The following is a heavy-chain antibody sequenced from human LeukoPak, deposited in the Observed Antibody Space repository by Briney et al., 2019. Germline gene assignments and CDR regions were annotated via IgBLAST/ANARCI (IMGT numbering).Heavy chain of an antibody. CDR3: ARGSFGPGRPVY. V-gene: IGHV3-11*01. CDR2: ISSDGSII. D-gene: IGHD3/OR15-3a*01. CDR1: GFTFSDYF. Sequence: PGGSLRLSCAASGFTFSDYFMSWIRQAPGKGLQWVSYISSDGSIIKYADSVKGRLTISRDNAKNSLYLQMKSLRAGDTAVYYCARGSFGPGRPVYWGQGTLVTVSS. J-gene: IGHJ4*02.